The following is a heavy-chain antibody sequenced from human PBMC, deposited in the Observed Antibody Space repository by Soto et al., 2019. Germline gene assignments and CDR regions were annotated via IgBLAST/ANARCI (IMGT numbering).Heavy chain of an antibody. CDR3: ARDPFGQTYPVVYDY. Sequence: QVQLVESGGGVVQPERSLRLSCAASGFTFSRYGMRWVRQTPGKGLEWVAVISDNGSDKYYGDSVKGRFTISRDNSKNTLDLQMNTLRAEDTAVYFCARDPFGQTYPVVYDYWGQGTLVTVSS. V-gene: IGHV3-30*03. CDR2: ISDNGSDK. J-gene: IGHJ4*02. CDR1: GFTFSRYG. D-gene: IGHD3-3*01.